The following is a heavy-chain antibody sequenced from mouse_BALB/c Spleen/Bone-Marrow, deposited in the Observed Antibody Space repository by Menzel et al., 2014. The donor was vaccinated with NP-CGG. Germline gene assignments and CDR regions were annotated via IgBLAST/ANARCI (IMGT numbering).Heavy chain of an antibody. CDR3: ANGVVY. Sequence: VKLVESGPELVKPGASVKMSCKASGYTFTDYVISWVKQGTGQGLEWIGEIYPGSGSTYYNEKFKGKATLTADKSSNTAFMQLSSLTSEDSAVYFCANGVVYWGQGTTLTVPS. CDR2: IYPGSGST. V-gene: IGHV1-77*01. CDR1: GYTFTDYV. J-gene: IGHJ2*01.